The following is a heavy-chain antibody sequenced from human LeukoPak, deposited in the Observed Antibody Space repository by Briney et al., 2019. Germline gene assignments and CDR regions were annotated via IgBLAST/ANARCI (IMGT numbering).Heavy chain of an antibody. Sequence: GASVKVSCKASGDTFTSYYFHWVRQAPGQGLEWMGILNPSGGSTSYAQQFQGRVTMTRDTSTRTVYMDLSSLRSEDTAVYYCARGSYNRDAFDIWGQGTMVTVSS. CDR2: LNPSGGST. D-gene: IGHD1-1*01. CDR1: GDTFTSYY. CDR3: ARGSYNRDAFDI. J-gene: IGHJ3*02. V-gene: IGHV1-46*01.